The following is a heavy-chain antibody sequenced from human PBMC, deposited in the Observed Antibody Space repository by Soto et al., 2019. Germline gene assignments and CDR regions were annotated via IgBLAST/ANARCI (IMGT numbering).Heavy chain of an antibody. Sequence: EVQLLESGGGLVQPGGSLRLSCAASGFTFSNFAMSWVRQAPGKGLEWVSTVSGRGGTTYYTDSVKGRFTISRGNSKGMLYLEMSSLRAEDSAIYYCATGGLPWGQGTLVNVSS. CDR1: GFTFSNFA. CDR3: ATGGLP. V-gene: IGHV3-23*01. J-gene: IGHJ4*02. D-gene: IGHD4-17*01. CDR2: VSGRGGTT.